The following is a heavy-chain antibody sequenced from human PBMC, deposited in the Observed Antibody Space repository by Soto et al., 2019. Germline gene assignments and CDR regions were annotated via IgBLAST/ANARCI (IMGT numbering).Heavy chain of an antibody. Sequence: SETLSLTCTVSDGSIKGYYWSWIRQPPGKGLEWIGYIHYSGGTDYHPSLKSRVTISVDTSKNQFSLRLYSVTAADTAVYYCARSGDIYVSAPDYWGQGTLVTVSS. CDR2: IHYSGGT. CDR1: DGSIKGYY. J-gene: IGHJ4*02. CDR3: ARSGDIYVSAPDY. V-gene: IGHV4-59*08. D-gene: IGHD2-21*01.